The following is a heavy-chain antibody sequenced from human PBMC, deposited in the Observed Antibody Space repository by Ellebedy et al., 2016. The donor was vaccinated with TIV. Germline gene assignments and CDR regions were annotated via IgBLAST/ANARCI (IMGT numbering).Heavy chain of an antibody. D-gene: IGHD3-16*01. J-gene: IGHJ4*02. V-gene: IGHV1-46*01. CDR2: INPSGGST. Sequence: AASVKVSCKASRYTFTRYYMHWVRQAPGQGLEWMGIINPSGGSTSYAQKFQGRVTMTRDTSTSTVYMELRSLRSEDTAVYYCARGVGGEGRYWGQGTLVTVSS. CDR3: ARGVGGEGRY. CDR1: RYTFTRYY.